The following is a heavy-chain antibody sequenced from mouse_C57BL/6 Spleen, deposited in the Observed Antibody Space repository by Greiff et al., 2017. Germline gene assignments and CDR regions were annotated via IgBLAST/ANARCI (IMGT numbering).Heavy chain of an antibody. CDR1: GFTFSDYG. CDR2: ISSGSSTI. V-gene: IGHV5-17*01. J-gene: IGHJ4*01. D-gene: IGHD1-1*01. CDR3: ARGGAYYYGSSYDYAMDY. Sequence: EVKLQESGGGLVKPGGSLKLSCAASGFTFSDYGMHWVRQAPEKGLEWVAYISSGSSTIYYADTVKGRFTISRDNAKNTLFLQMTSLRSEDTAMYYCARGGAYYYGSSYDYAMDYWGQGTSVTVSS.